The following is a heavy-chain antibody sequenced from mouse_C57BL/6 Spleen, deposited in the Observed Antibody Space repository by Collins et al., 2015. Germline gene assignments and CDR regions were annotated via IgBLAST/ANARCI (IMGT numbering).Heavy chain of an antibody. J-gene: IGHJ4*01. V-gene: IGHV1-64*01. CDR1: GYTFTSYW. CDR2: IHPNSGST. Sequence: QVQLQQPGAELVKPGASVKLSCKASGYTFTSYWMHWVKQRPGQGLEWIGMIHPNSGSTNYNEKFKSKATLTVDKSSSTAYMQLSSLTSEDSAVNYCARWAYSNGAMDYWGQGTSVTVSS. D-gene: IGHD2-5*01. CDR3: ARWAYSNGAMDY.